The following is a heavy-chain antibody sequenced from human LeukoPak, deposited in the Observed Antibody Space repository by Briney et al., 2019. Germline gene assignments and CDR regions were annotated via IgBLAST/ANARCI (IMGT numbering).Heavy chain of an antibody. V-gene: IGHV4-61*02. CDR2: IYTSGST. Sequence: SETLSLTCTVSGGSISSGSYYWSWIRQPAGKGLEWIGRIYTSGSTNYNPSLKSRVTISVDTSKNQFSLKLSSVTAADTAVYYCARMGDYYDSSGSLDYYYMDVWGKGTTVTISS. J-gene: IGHJ6*03. CDR3: ARMGDYYDSSGSLDYYYMDV. D-gene: IGHD3-22*01. CDR1: GGSISSGSYY.